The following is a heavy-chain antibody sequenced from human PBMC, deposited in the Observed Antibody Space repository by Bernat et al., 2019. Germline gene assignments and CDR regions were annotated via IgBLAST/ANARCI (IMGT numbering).Heavy chain of an antibody. V-gene: IGHV4-61*01. Sequence: QVQLQESGPGLVKPSETLSLTCTVSGGSVSSGSYYWSWIRQPPGKGLEWIGYIYYSGSTNYNPSLKSRVTISVDTSKNQFSLKLSSVTAADTAVYYCARDRNWNYGEPPHNWFDPWGQGTLVTVSS. D-gene: IGHD1-7*01. CDR2: IYYSGST. J-gene: IGHJ5*02. CDR1: GGSVSSGSYY. CDR3: ARDRNWNYGEPPHNWFDP.